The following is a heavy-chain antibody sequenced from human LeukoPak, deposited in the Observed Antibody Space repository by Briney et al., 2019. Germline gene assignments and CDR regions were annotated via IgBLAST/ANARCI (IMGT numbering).Heavy chain of an antibody. D-gene: IGHD6-13*01. CDR1: GFTFSTYG. J-gene: IGHJ5*02. CDR2: IRYDGSHK. V-gene: IGHV3-33*01. CDR3: ARFSSSWYWFDP. Sequence: GGSLRLSCAASGFTFSTYGMHWVRQAPGKGLEWVAFIRYDGSHKYYTDSVRGRFTISRDNAKNSLYLQMNSLRAEDTALYYCARFSSSWYWFDPWGQGTLVTVSS.